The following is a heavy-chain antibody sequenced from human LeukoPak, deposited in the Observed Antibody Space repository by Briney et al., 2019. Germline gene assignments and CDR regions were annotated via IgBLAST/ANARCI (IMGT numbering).Heavy chain of an antibody. CDR3: ARGLSVGYCSGGSCYSRDWFDP. V-gene: IGHV3-30*04. CDR1: GFTFSSYA. D-gene: IGHD2-15*01. Sequence: GGSLRLSCAASGFTFSSYAMHWVRQAPGKGLEWVAVISYDGSNKYYADSVKGRFTISRDNSKNTLYLQMNSLRAEDTAVYYCARGLSVGYCSGGSCYSRDWFDPWGQGTLVTVSS. J-gene: IGHJ5*02. CDR2: ISYDGSNK.